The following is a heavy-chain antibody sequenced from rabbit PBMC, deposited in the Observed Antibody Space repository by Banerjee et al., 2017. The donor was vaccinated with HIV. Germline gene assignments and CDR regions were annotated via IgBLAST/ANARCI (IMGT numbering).Heavy chain of an antibody. D-gene: IGHD6-1*01. J-gene: IGHJ4*01. Sequence: APGKGLEYIGFIYTGGSAYYASWVNGRFTISRTTTTVDLKMTSLTASDTATFFCTRGIWLCWLWLWVGLWGPGTLVTVS. V-gene: IGHV1S19*01. CDR3: TRGIWLCWLWLWVGL. CDR2: IYTGGSA.